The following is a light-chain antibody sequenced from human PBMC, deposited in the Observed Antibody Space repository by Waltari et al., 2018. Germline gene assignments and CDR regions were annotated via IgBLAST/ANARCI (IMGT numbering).Light chain of an antibody. V-gene: IGLV2-23*01. CDR1: TSTFGSYAL. CDR2: EGT. Sequence: QSALTQPASVSGSPGQSITISCTGTTSTFGSYALVSWYQQHHDKAPKLMVYEGTKRPPGISTRFSGAKSGNTASLTISGLQAEDEADYYCCSYAGNTVWVFGGGTKLTVL. CDR3: CSYAGNTVWV. J-gene: IGLJ3*02.